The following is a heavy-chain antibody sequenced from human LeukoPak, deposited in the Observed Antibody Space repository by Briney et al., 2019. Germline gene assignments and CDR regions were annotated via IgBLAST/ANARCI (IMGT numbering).Heavy chain of an antibody. D-gene: IGHD6-13*01. Sequence: PSETLSLTYTVSDDSICNSLYYWGWIRQPPGKGLEWMLIIYYSGSTYYNPSLKGRVTISVDTSKNQFSLKLSSVTAADTAVSYCARRSRSGIPPVASDIWGQGTMVTVSS. V-gene: IGHV4-39*01. CDR2: IYYSGST. J-gene: IGHJ3*02. CDR1: DDSICNSLYY. CDR3: ARRSRSGIPPVASDI.